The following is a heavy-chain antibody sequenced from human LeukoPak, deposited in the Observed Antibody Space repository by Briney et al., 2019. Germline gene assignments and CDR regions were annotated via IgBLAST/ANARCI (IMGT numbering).Heavy chain of an antibody. CDR1: GGSINNYY. CDR3: ARSPGGQWLVPFDY. V-gene: IGHV4-59*08. CDR2: VFYSGST. J-gene: IGHJ4*02. D-gene: IGHD6-19*01. Sequence: SETLSLTCTVSGGSINNYYWSWSRQPPGKGLEWIGYVFYSGSTNYNPSLKSRVTISVDTSKNQFSLKLTSVTAADTAMYYCARSPGGQWLVPFDYWGQGTLVSVSS.